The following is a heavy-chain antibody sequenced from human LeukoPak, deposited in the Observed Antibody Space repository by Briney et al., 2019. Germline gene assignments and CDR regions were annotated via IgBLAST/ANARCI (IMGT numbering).Heavy chain of an antibody. Sequence: PSQTLSLTCTVSGGSISSGGYYWSWIRQPAGKGLEWIGRIYTSGSTNYNPSLKSRVTISVDTSKNQSSLKLSSVTAADTAVYYCARDSWWTAAGYYYYMDVWGKGTTVTVSS. CDR1: GGSISSGGYY. V-gene: IGHV4-61*02. J-gene: IGHJ6*03. CDR2: IYTSGST. CDR3: ARDSWWTAAGYYYYMDV. D-gene: IGHD6-13*01.